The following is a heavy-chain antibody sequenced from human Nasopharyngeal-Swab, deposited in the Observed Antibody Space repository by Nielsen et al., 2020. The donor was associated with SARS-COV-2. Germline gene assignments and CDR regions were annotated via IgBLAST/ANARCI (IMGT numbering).Heavy chain of an antibody. CDR2: ISAYNGNT. J-gene: IGHJ6*02. Sequence: ASVKVSCKASGYTFTSYGISWVRQAPGQGLERMGWISAYNGNTNYAQKLQGRVTMTTDTSTSTAYMELRSLRSDDTAVYYCASPTYCSSTSCSYGMDVWGQGTTVTVSS. V-gene: IGHV1-18*01. CDR3: ASPTYCSSTSCSYGMDV. D-gene: IGHD2-2*01. CDR1: GYTFTSYG.